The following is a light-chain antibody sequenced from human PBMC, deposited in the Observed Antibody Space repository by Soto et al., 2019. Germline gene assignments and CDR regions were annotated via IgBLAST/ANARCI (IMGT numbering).Light chain of an antibody. CDR1: QGISSY. V-gene: IGKV1-9*01. CDR2: AAS. CDR3: QQLNSFPFT. Sequence: DIQLTQSPPFLSASVGDKVTISCRASQGISSYLAWYQQKPGKAPKLLIYAASTLQSGVPSRFTGSGSGTEFTLAISSLQPEDFATYYCQQLNSFPFTFGPGTKVDIK. J-gene: IGKJ3*01.